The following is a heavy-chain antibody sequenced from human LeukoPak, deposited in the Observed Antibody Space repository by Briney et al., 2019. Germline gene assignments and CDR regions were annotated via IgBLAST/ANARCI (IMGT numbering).Heavy chain of an antibody. D-gene: IGHD1-7*01. CDR2: ISAYNGNT. J-gene: IGHJ4*02. V-gene: IGHV1-18*01. CDR1: GYTFTSYG. CDR3: ATTSWGKKSITGTHFDY. Sequence: GASVKVSCKASGYTFTSYGISWVRQAPGQGLEWMGWISAYNGNTNYAQKLQGRVTMTTDTSTGTAYMELRSLRSDDTAVYYCATTSWGKKSITGTHFDYWGQGTLVTVSS.